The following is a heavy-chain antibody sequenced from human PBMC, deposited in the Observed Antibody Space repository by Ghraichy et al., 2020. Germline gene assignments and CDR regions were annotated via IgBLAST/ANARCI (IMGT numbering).Heavy chain of an antibody. D-gene: IGHD1-20*01. CDR1: GFTFSSYG. V-gene: IGHV3-33*01. CDR2: IWYDGSNK. CDR3: ARDSVNWNLSG. J-gene: IGHJ4*02. Sequence: GGSLRLSCAASGFTFSSYGMHWVRQAPGKGLEWVAVIWYDGSNKYYADSVKGRFTISRDNSKNTLYLQMNSLRAEDTAVYYCARDSVNWNLSGWGQGTLVTVSS.